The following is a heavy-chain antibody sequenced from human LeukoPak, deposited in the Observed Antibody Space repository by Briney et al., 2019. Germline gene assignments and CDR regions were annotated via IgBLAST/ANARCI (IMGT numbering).Heavy chain of an antibody. CDR2: IYYTGNT. CDR3: AREAVSTRVFDY. Sequence: SETLSLTCTVSGGFISSYYWSWIRQPPGKGLEWIGYIYYTGNTNYNPFLKSRVTISIDTSKNQFSLKMRSATAADTAVYYCAREAVSTRVFDYWGQGSLVTVPS. D-gene: IGHD5/OR15-5a*01. CDR1: GGFISSYY. J-gene: IGHJ4*02. V-gene: IGHV4-59*12.